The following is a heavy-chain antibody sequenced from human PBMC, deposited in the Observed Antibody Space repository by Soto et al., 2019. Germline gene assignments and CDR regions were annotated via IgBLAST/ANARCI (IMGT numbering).Heavy chain of an antibody. J-gene: IGHJ4*02. D-gene: IGHD2-15*01. CDR3: ARVVNRRGFDY. Sequence: WASVKVSCKASGGTFSSYAISWVRQAPGQGLEWMGGIIPIFGTANYAQKFQGRVTITADESTSTAYMELSSLRSEDTAVYYCARVVNRRGFDYWGQGTLVTVSS. CDR2: IIPIFGTA. CDR1: GGTFSSYA. V-gene: IGHV1-69*13.